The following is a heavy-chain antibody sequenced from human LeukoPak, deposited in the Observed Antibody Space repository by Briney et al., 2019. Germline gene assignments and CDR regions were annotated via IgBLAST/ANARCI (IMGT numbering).Heavy chain of an antibody. CDR1: GYTFTSYG. Sequence: ASVKVSCKASGYTFTSYGISWVRQAPGQGLEWMGWISAYNGNTNYAQKLQGRVTMTTDTSTSTAYMELRSLRSDDTAVCYCARASTVTTSRWFDPWGQGTLVTVSS. D-gene: IGHD4-17*01. CDR2: ISAYNGNT. CDR3: ARASTVTTSRWFDP. J-gene: IGHJ5*02. V-gene: IGHV1-18*01.